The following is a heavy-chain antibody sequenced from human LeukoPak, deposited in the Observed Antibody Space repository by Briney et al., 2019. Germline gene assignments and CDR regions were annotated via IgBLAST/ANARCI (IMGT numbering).Heavy chain of an antibody. CDR1: GGSISSGGYY. V-gene: IGHV4-30-2*01. D-gene: IGHD3-3*01. Sequence: SETLSLTCTVSGGSISSGGYYWSWIRQPPGKGLEWIGYIYHSGSTYYNPSLKSRVTISVDRSKNQFSLKLSSVTAADTAVYYCASLGLGTYDFWSGYPYYYYYMDVWGKGTTVTVSS. J-gene: IGHJ6*03. CDR3: ASLGLGTYDFWSGYPYYYYYMDV. CDR2: IYHSGST.